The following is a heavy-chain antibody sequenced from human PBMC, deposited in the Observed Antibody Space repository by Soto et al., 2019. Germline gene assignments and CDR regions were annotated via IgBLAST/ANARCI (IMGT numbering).Heavy chain of an antibody. CDR2: IYYSGST. CDR3: ARRLWFGELNWFDP. D-gene: IGHD3-10*01. V-gene: IGHV4-59*08. CDR1: GCSISSYY. Sequence: SEILSLTCTVSGCSISSYYWSWIRQPPGKGLEWIGYIYYSGSTNYNPSLKSRVTISVDTSKNQFSLKLSSVTAADTAVYYCARRLWFGELNWFDPWGQGTLVTVSS. J-gene: IGHJ5*02.